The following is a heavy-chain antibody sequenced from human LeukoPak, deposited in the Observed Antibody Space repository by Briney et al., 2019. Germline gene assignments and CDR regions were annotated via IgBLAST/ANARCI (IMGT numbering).Heavy chain of an antibody. CDR1: GFTVSSNY. J-gene: IGHJ4*02. V-gene: IGHV3-53*01. D-gene: IGHD2-2*01. CDR2: IYSGGST. CDR3: AKAPPSSWTPFDY. Sequence: GGSLRLSCAASGFTVSSNYMSWVRQAPGKGLEWVSVIYSGGSTYYADSVKGRFTISRDNSKNTLYLQMNSLRAEDTAVYYCAKAPPSSWTPFDYWGQGTLVTVSS.